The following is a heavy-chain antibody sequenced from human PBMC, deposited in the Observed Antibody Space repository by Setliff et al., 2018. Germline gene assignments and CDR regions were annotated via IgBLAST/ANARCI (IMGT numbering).Heavy chain of an antibody. J-gene: IGHJ4*02. CDR2: ISPYNGNT. CDR1: GYNFITTG. CDR3: ARGDYSNPCDY. V-gene: IGHV1-18*01. Sequence: AASVKVSCKTSGYNFITTGISWVRQAPGQGPEWMGCISPYNGNTNYAQKFQDRVTLTRDTSTSTVYLDLSSLRFEDTAIYYCARGDYSNPCDYWGQGTLVTVSS. D-gene: IGHD4-4*01.